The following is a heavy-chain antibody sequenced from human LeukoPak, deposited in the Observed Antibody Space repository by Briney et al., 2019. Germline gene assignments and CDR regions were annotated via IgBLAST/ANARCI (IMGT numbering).Heavy chain of an antibody. Sequence: GGSLRLSCAASGFTFSNHGMNWVRQAPGKGLEWLSGVSPPGGGTYYADSVKGRFTISRDDSKNTLSLQMNSLRVEDTAVYYCARYLAWGAFAYWGQGTLVTVSS. J-gene: IGHJ4*02. CDR3: ARYLAWGAFAY. CDR2: VSPPGGGT. V-gene: IGHV3-23*01. CDR1: GFTFSNHG. D-gene: IGHD3-9*01.